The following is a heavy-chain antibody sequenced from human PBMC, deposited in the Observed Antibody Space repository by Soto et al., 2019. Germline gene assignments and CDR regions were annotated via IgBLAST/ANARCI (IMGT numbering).Heavy chain of an antibody. V-gene: IGHV3-9*01. J-gene: IGHJ4*02. D-gene: IGHD6-25*01. CDR3: AKDLSGGLPGASS. CDR1: GFTFDDYV. Sequence: EVQVVESGGGLVQPGRSLRLSSAASGFTFDDYVMHWVRQAPGKGLEWVSGISWNSGSIGYADSVKGRFTISRDNAKNSLYLQMNSLRAEDTALYYCAKDLSGGLPGASSWGQGTLVTVSS. CDR2: ISWNSGSI.